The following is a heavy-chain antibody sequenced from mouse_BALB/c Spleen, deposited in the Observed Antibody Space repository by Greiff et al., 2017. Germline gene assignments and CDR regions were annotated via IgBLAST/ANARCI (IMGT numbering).Heavy chain of an antibody. CDR3: ARSGDYYGSSYPHYAMDY. Sequence: VMLVESGAELVRPGTSVKVSCKASGYAFTNYLIEWVKQRPGQGLEWIGVINPGSGGTNYNEKFKGKATLTADKSSSTAYMQLSSLTSDDSAVYFCARSGDYYGSSYPHYAMDYWGQGTSVTVSS. D-gene: IGHD1-1*01. J-gene: IGHJ4*01. V-gene: IGHV1-54*01. CDR2: INPGSGGT. CDR1: GYAFTNYL.